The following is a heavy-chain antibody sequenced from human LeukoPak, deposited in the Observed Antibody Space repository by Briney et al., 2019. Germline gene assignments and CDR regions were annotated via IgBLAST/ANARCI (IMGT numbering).Heavy chain of an antibody. V-gene: IGHV3-23*01. J-gene: IGHJ5*02. CDR1: GFTFSTYA. Sequence: GGSLRLSCAASGFTFSTYAMTWVRQAPGKGPEWVSAISGSGGSTYYADSVKGRFTISRDNSKNTLYPQMNSLRAEDTAVYYCAKLPREYCSSTSCPNWFDPWGQGTLVTVSS. D-gene: IGHD2-2*01. CDR2: ISGSGGST. CDR3: AKLPREYCSSTSCPNWFDP.